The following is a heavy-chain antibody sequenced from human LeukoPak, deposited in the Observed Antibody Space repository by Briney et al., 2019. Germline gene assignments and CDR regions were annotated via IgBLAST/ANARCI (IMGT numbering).Heavy chain of an antibody. V-gene: IGHV3-64*01. J-gene: IGHJ4*02. CDR3: ARGDSSSWYDPLNYFDY. CDR2: ISSNGGST. CDR1: GFTFSSYA. D-gene: IGHD6-13*01. Sequence: GGSLRLSCAASGFTFSSYAMHWVRQAPGKGLEYVSAISSNGGSTYYANSVKGRFTISRDNSKNTLYLQMGSLRAEDMAVYYCARGDSSSWYDPLNYFDYWGRGTLVTVSS.